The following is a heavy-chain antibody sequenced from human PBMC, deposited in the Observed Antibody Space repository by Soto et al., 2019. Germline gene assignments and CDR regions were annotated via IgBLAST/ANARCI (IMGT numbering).Heavy chain of an antibody. CDR3: ARIPSSGDYFDY. J-gene: IGHJ4*02. CDR1: GGSISSGCYS. CDR2: IYHSRST. Sequence: PSETLSLTCAVSGGSISSGCYSWSWIRQPPGKGLEWIGYIYHSRSTYYNPSLKSRVTISVDRSKNQFSLKLSSVTAADTAVYYCARIPSSGDYFDYWGQGTLVTVSS. V-gene: IGHV4-30-2*01.